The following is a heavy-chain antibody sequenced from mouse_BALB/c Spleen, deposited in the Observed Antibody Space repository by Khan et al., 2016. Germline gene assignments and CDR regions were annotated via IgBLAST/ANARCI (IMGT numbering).Heavy chain of an antibody. CDR1: GFNIKDTY. V-gene: IGHV14-3*02. CDR3: ARSPYDYDVGFAY. Sequence: VQLQQSRAELVKPGASVKLSCTASGFNIKDTYMHWVKQRPEQGLEWIGRIDPANGNTKYDPKFQGKATITADTSSNTAYLQLSSLTSEDTAVYYCARSPYDYDVGFAYWGQGTLVTVSA. J-gene: IGHJ3*01. CDR2: IDPANGNT. D-gene: IGHD2-4*01.